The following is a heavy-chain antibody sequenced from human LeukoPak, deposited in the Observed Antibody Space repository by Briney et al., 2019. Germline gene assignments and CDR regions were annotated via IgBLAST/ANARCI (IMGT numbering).Heavy chain of an antibody. CDR3: ARRRNWLDP. CDR1: GGSVSGYY. CDR2: IYYSET. V-gene: IGHV4-59*08. Sequence: KPAETQSLTCTVSGGSVSGYYWTWVRQPPGKGLEWIGYIYYSETNYNPSLKSRVNISLDPSKNQLSLKLTSVTAADTAVYYCARRRNWLDPWGQGTLATVTS. J-gene: IGHJ5*02.